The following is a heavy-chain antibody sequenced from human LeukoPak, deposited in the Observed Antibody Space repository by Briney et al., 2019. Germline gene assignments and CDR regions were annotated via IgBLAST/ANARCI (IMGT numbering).Heavy chain of an antibody. CDR3: ARALAVAGLTFDY. Sequence: GASVKVSCKASGYTFKNYGISWVRQAPGQGLEWMGWISTYNGDTKHAQKVQGRLTLTADASTSTAYMELRGLRSDDTAVYYCARALAVAGLTFDYWGQGTLVTVSS. J-gene: IGHJ4*02. CDR2: ISTYNGDT. D-gene: IGHD6-19*01. V-gene: IGHV1-18*04. CDR1: GYTFKNYG.